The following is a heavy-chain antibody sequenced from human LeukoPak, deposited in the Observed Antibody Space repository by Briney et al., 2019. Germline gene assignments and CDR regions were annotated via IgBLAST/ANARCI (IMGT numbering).Heavy chain of an antibody. CDR3: ARGYSYGTLGMDV. V-gene: IGHV4-59*01. CDR2: IYYSGST. J-gene: IGHJ6*03. D-gene: IGHD5-18*01. CDR1: GGSISNYY. Sequence: SETLSLTCTVSGGSISNYYWNWLRQPPGKGLEWIGYIYYSGSTNYNPSLRSRVTISVDTSKNQFSLKLSSVTAADTAVYYCARGYSYGTLGMDVWGKGTTVTVSS.